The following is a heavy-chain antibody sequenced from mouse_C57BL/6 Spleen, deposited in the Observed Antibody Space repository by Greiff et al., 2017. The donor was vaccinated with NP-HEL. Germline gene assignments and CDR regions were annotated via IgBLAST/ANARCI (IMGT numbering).Heavy chain of an antibody. V-gene: IGHV1-80*01. D-gene: IGHD2-1*01. CDR3: ARDGNYKYFDV. CDR2: IYPGDGDT. CDR1: GYAFSSYW. J-gene: IGHJ1*03. Sequence: VKLMESGAELVKPGASVKISCKASGYAFSSYWMNWVKQRPGKGLEWIGQIYPGDGDTNYNGKFKGKATLTADKSSSTAYMQLSSLTSEDSAVYFCARDGNYKYFDVWGTGTTVTVSS.